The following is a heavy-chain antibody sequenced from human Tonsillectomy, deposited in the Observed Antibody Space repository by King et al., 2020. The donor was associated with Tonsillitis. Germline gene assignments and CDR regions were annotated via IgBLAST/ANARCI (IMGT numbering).Heavy chain of an antibody. D-gene: IGHD3-16*02. CDR3: TLDSDHVWGSYHYSPGY. V-gene: IGHV3-15*01. Sequence: QLVQSGGGLIMPGGSLRLSCAASGFTFNTAWMSWVRQTPGKGLEWVGRLKSKTDGGTTDYAAPVKGRFTISRDDSKNTLYLQMNSLKSDDTAVYFCTLDSDHVWGSYHYSPGYWGQGTLVTVSS. CDR1: GFTFNTAW. J-gene: IGHJ4*02. CDR2: LKSKTDGGTT.